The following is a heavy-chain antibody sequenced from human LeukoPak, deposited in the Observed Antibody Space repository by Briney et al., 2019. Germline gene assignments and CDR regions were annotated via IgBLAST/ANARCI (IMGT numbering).Heavy chain of an antibody. D-gene: IGHD6-19*01. CDR2: IVVGSGNT. CDR1: GFTFTSSA. Sequence: SVKVSCKASGFTFTSSAMQWVRQARGQRLEWIGWIVVGSGNTNYAQKFQERVTITRDMSTSTAYMELSSLRSEDTAVYYCAAEANPYPGYSSGWHAPDIWGQGTMVTVSS. J-gene: IGHJ3*02. CDR3: AAEANPYPGYSSGWHAPDI. V-gene: IGHV1-58*02.